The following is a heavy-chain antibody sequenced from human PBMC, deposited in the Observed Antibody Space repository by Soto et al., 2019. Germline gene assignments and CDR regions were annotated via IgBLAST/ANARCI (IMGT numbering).Heavy chain of an antibody. Sequence: ASVTVSCTASGYTFTSYGISWVRQAPGQGLEWMGWISAYNGNTNYAQKLQGRVTMTTDTSTSTAYMELRSLRSDDTAVYYCAREVGAMDAFDIWGQGTMVTVSS. J-gene: IGHJ3*02. D-gene: IGHD1-26*01. CDR1: GYTFTSYG. CDR2: ISAYNGNT. V-gene: IGHV1-18*04. CDR3: AREVGAMDAFDI.